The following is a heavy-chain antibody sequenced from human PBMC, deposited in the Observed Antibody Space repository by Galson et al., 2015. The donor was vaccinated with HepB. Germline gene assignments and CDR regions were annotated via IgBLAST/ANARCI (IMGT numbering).Heavy chain of an antibody. Sequence: SLRLSCAASGFTFSSYAMHWVRQAPGKGLEWVAVISYDGSNKYYADSVKGRFTISRDNSKNTLYLQMNSLRAEDTAVYYCARPPVADAFDIWGQGTMVTVSS. CDR1: GFTFSSYA. D-gene: IGHD6-19*01. V-gene: IGHV3-30-3*01. J-gene: IGHJ3*02. CDR3: ARPPVADAFDI. CDR2: ISYDGSNK.